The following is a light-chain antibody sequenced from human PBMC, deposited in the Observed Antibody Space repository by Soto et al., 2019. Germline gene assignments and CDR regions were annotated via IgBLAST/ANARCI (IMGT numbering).Light chain of an antibody. J-gene: IGKJ5*01. CDR2: GAS. V-gene: IGKV3-15*01. CDR1: QSVSSN. CDR3: QQYNNWPPIT. Sequence: EIVITQSPATLSVSPGERATLCCRASQSVSSNLAWYQQKPGEAPRLLIYGASTRATGIPARFSGSGSGTEFTLTISSLQSEDFAVYYCQQYNNWPPITFGQGTRLEFK.